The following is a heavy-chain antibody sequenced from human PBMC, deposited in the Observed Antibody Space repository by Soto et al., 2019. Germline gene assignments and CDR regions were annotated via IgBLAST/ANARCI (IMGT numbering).Heavy chain of an antibody. CDR2: ISSSGSTI. Sequence: GGSLRLSCAASGFTFSSYEMNWVRQAPGKGLEWVSYISSSGSTIYYADSVKGRFTISRDNAKNSLYLQMNSLRAEDTAAYYCAREGMIESKTDVWGQGTTVTVSS. D-gene: IGHD3-22*01. CDR3: AREGMIESKTDV. V-gene: IGHV3-48*03. CDR1: GFTFSSYE. J-gene: IGHJ6*02.